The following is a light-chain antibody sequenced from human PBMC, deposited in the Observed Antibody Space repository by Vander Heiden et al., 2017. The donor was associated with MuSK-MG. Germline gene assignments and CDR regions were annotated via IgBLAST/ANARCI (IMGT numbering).Light chain of an antibody. CDR1: QSVSSN. V-gene: IGKV3-15*01. CDR3: QQYNNWPPA. Sequence: EIVMTQPPATMSVSLGERATLSCRASQSVSSNLAWYQQKPGQAPRLLIYGASTRATGIPARFSGSGSGTDFTLIISSLQSEDFAVYYCQQYNNWPPAFGQGTKVEMK. J-gene: IGKJ1*01. CDR2: GAS.